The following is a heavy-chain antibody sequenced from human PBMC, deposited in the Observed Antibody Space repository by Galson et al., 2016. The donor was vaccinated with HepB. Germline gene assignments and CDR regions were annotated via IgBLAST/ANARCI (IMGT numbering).Heavy chain of an antibody. Sequence: QSGAEVKKPGESLQISCKASGSSFTTYWIGWVRQVPGKGLEWVGIIYPGDSDTRYSPSFQGQVTISADRSISTAYLQWSSLKASDTAMYYCARRKNYAPDYWGQGTLVTVSS. V-gene: IGHV5-51*01. D-gene: IGHD1-7*01. CDR3: ARRKNYAPDY. CDR2: IYPGDSDT. CDR1: GSSFTTYW. J-gene: IGHJ4*02.